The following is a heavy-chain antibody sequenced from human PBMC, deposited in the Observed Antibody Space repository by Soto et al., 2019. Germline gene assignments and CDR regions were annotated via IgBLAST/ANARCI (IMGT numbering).Heavy chain of an antibody. Sequence: SETLSLTCTVSGGSISSGGYYWSWIRQHPGKGLEWIGYIYYSGTTYYNPSLKSRVTISVDTSKNQFSLKLSSVTAADTAVYYCARHKGGYYSGVDVWGHGTTVTVSS. CDR3: ARHKGGYYSGVDV. V-gene: IGHV4-39*01. CDR1: GGSISSGGYY. CDR2: IYYSGTT. J-gene: IGHJ6*02. D-gene: IGHD3-16*01.